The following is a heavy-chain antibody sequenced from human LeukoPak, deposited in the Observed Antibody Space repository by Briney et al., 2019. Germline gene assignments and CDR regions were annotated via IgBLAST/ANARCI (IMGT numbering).Heavy chain of an antibody. D-gene: IGHD6-19*01. CDR1: GFTFSSNG. J-gene: IGHJ4*02. CDR3: AKDNGWLHEY. V-gene: IGHV3-23*01. Sequence: PGGSLTLSCAASGFTFSSNGMSWVRQAPGKGMEWVSAISATGDRTFYANSVQGRFTISRDNSKNSLSLQMSSLRADDTAVYYCAKDNGWLHEYWGQGTLVTVSS. CDR2: ISATGDRT.